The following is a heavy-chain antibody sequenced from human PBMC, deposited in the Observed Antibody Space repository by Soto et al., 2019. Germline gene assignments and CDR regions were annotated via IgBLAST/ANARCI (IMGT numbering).Heavy chain of an antibody. J-gene: IGHJ4*02. V-gene: IGHV4-30-2*01. CDR1: GGSISSGGYS. Sequence: SETLSLTCAVSGGSISSGGYSWSWIRQPPGKGLEWIGYIYHSGSTYYNPSLKSRVTISVDRSKNQFSLKLSSVTAADTAVYYCARTSRDYGDYYFDYWGQGTLVTVSS. CDR3: ARTSRDYGDYYFDY. D-gene: IGHD4-17*01. CDR2: IYHSGST.